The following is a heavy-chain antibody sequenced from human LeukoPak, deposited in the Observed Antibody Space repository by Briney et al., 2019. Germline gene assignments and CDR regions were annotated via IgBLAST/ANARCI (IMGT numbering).Heavy chain of an antibody. D-gene: IGHD1-26*01. Sequence: PGRSLRLSCAASGFTFSSYSMNWVRQAPGKGLEWVSSISSSSSYIYYADSVKGRFTISRDNAKNSLYLQMNSLRAEDTAVYYCARDLVAVGAMGDIWGQGTMVTVSS. CDR1: GFTFSSYS. J-gene: IGHJ3*02. CDR3: ARDLVAVGAMGDI. CDR2: ISSSSSYI. V-gene: IGHV3-21*01.